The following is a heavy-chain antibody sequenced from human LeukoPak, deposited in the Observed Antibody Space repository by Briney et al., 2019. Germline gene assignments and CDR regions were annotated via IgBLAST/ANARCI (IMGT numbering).Heavy chain of an antibody. D-gene: IGHD3-22*01. CDR2: IYSGGTT. J-gene: IGHJ6*03. CDR3: ARGTRRFYSDSSGFAGDYCYYYRQL. V-gene: IGHV3-53*01. CDR1: GINVSSNY. Sequence: PGGSLSLSCALSGINVSSNYMSWVRQAPGKGLEWVSVIYSGGTTYYADSVKGRFTISRDNSKNTLYLHMNGLRAEDTAVYYCARGTRRFYSDSSGFAGDYCYYYRQLWREGTTVIVSS.